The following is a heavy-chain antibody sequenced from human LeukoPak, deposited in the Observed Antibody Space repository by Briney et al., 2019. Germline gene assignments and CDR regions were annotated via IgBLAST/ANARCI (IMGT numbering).Heavy chain of an antibody. D-gene: IGHD6-6*01. CDR1: GFTFSSYG. J-gene: IGHJ4*02. CDR2: ISGSGGST. Sequence: PGGSLRLSCAASGFTFSSYGMSWVRQAPGKGLEWVSAISGSGGSTYYADSVKGRFTISRDNSKNTLYLQMTSLETEDTAVYYCTTDLGRSRIAPRFYYWGQGTLVTVSS. CDR3: TTDLGRSRIAPRFYY. V-gene: IGHV3-23*01.